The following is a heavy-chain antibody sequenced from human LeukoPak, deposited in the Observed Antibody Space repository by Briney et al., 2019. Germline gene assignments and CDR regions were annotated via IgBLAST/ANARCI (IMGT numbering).Heavy chain of an antibody. CDR2: ISSSSSYI. J-gene: IGHJ4*02. D-gene: IGHD3-3*01. V-gene: IGHV3-21*01. Sequence: KPGGSLRLSCAASGFTFSSYSMNWVRQAPGKGLEWVSSISSSSSYIYYADSVKGRFTISRDNAKNSLYLQMNSLRAEDTAAYYCAREGLHYDFWSGYQYYFDYWGQGTLVTVSS. CDR1: GFTFSSYS. CDR3: AREGLHYDFWSGYQYYFDY.